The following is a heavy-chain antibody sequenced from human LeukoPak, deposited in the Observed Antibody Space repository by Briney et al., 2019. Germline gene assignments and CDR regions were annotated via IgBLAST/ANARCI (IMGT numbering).Heavy chain of an antibody. CDR3: ARDYPPRD. CDR2: INHSGST. V-gene: IGHV4-34*01. J-gene: IGHJ4*02. CDR1: GVSFSGYY. Sequence: SETLSLTCAVYGVSFSGYYWSWIRQPPGKGLEWIGEINHSGSTNYNPSLKSRVTISVDTSKNQFSLKLSSVTAADTAVYYCARDYPPRDWGQGTLVTVSS. D-gene: IGHD3-10*01.